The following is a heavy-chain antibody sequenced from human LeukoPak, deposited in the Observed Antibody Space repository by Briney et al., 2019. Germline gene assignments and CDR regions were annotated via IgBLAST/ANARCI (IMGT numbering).Heavy chain of an antibody. D-gene: IGHD6-19*01. Sequence: PGGSLRLSCAASGFTFSSYAMHWVRQAPGKGLEWVAVISYDGSNKYYADPVKGRFTISRDNSKNTLYLQMNSLRAEDTAVYYCARDLYSSGWYFNYWGQGTLVTVSS. CDR3: ARDLYSSGWYFNY. CDR2: ISYDGSNK. J-gene: IGHJ4*02. CDR1: GFTFSSYA. V-gene: IGHV3-30*04.